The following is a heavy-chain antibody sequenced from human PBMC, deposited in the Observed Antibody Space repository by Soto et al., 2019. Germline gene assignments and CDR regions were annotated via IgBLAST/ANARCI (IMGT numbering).Heavy chain of an antibody. CDR2: IGTLHDT. V-gene: IGHV3-13*01. Sequence: EVQLVESGGGLVQPGGSLRLSCAASGFTFSASDMHWVRQTTGGGLEWVAAIGTLHDTYFPNSVKGLFTISKENAKNSFSVQLAGLRAGASALYDFTRQASYWDGGGGWLAPWGQGALVIVSS. D-gene: IGHD2-8*02. J-gene: IGHJ5*02. CDR1: GFTFSASD. CDR3: TRQASYWDGGGGWLAP.